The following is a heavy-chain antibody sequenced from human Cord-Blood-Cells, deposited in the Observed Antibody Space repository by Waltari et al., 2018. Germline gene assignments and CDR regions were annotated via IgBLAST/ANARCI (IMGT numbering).Heavy chain of an antibody. J-gene: IGHJ3*02. Sequence: QVQLVQSGAEVKKPGASVKVSCKASGYTFTGYYMNWVRQAPGQGLEWMGWINPNSGGTNYAQKFQGRVTMTRDTSISTAYMELSRLRSDDTAVYYCARDQGVMTPGDHDAFDIWGQGTMVTVSS. D-gene: IGHD1-26*01. V-gene: IGHV1-2*02. CDR3: ARDQGVMTPGDHDAFDI. CDR1: GYTFTGYY. CDR2: INPNSGGT.